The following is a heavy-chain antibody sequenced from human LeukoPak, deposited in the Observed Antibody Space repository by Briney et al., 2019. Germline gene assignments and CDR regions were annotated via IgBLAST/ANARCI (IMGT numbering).Heavy chain of an antibody. CDR3: VRHRGGIGYSDLDAFEI. Sequence: SETLSLTCSVSGGFIIRSSYYWGWIRQTPGKGLEWIASIDYTGSTYYNPSLGSRVTISVDTSKNQFSLKLSSVTAADMGVHYCVRHRGGIGYSDLDAFEIWGQGTMVTVSS. J-gene: IGHJ3*02. CDR1: GGFIIRSSYY. D-gene: IGHD6-25*01. V-gene: IGHV4-39*01. CDR2: IDYTGST.